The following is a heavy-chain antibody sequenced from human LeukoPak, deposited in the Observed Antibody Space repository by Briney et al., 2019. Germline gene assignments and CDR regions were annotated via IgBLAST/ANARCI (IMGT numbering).Heavy chain of an antibody. Sequence: GGSLRLSCAASGFTVSSNYMSWVRQAPGKGLEWVSVIYSGGTTYYADSVKGRFTISRDNSKNTLYLQMNSLRAEDTAVYYCAKTGNPPTGDYWGQGTQVTVSP. CDR1: GFTVSSNY. D-gene: IGHD1-1*01. CDR3: AKTGNPPTGDY. V-gene: IGHV3-53*01. J-gene: IGHJ4*02. CDR2: IYSGGTT.